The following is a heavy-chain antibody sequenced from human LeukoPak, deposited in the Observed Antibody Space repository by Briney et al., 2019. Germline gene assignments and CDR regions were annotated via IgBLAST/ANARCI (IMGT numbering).Heavy chain of an antibody. Sequence: VASVKVSCKASGYTFTSYDINWVRQATGQGLEWMGWMNPNSGNTGYAQKFQGRVTITRNTSISTAYMELSSLRSEDTAVYYCARDDETYCGGDCPVFDNWGQGTLVTVSS. V-gene: IGHV1-8*03. CDR3: ARDDETYCGGDCPVFDN. D-gene: IGHD2-21*02. CDR2: MNPNSGNT. J-gene: IGHJ4*02. CDR1: GYTFTSYD.